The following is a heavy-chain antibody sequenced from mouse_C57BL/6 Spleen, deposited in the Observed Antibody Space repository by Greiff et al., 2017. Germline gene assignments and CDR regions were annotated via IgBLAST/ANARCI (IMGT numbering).Heavy chain of an antibody. V-gene: IGHV14-4*01. D-gene: IGHD2-1*01. CDR2: IDPENGDT. CDR1: GFNIKDDY. CDR3: TTWDGNYFGAY. J-gene: IGHJ3*01. Sequence: VQLQQSGAELVRPGASVKLSCTASGFNIKDDYMHWVKQRPEQGLEWIGWIDPENGDTEYASKFQGKATITADTSSNTAYLQLSSLTSEDTAVYYCTTWDGNYFGAYGGQGTLVTVSA.